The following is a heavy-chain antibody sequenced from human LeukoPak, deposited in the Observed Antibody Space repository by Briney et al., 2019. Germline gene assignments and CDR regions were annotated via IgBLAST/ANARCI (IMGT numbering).Heavy chain of an antibody. V-gene: IGHV3-21*01. J-gene: IGHJ4*02. CDR2: ISSSSMHI. CDR3: AKDLGRYRNNYFDY. D-gene: IGHD1-26*01. CDR1: GFTFSSYS. Sequence: PGGSLRLSCAASGFTFSSYSMNWVRQAPGKGLEWVSSISSSSMHIYYADSVKGRFTISRDNAKNSLYLQMNSLRAEDTAVYYCAKDLGRYRNNYFDYWGQGTLVTVSS.